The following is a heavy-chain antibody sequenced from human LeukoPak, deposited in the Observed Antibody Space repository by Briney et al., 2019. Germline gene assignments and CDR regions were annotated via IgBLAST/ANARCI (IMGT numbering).Heavy chain of an antibody. D-gene: IGHD5-18*01. Sequence: PGGSLRLSCAASGFTFSSYWMHWVRQAPGKGLVWVSRINSDGSSTSYADSVKGRFTISRDNAKNSLYLQMNSLRPEDTALYYCTKDSVAMVTTSDYWGQGTLVTVSS. CDR2: INSDGSST. J-gene: IGHJ4*02. CDR1: GFTFSSYW. CDR3: TKDSVAMVTTSDY. V-gene: IGHV3-74*01.